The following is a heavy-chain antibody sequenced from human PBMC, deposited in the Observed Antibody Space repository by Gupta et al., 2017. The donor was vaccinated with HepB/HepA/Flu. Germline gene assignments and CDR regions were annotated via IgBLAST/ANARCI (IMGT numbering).Heavy chain of an antibody. CDR2: INHSGST. Sequence: QVQLQQWGAGLLKPSETLSLTCAVYGGSFSGYYWSWIRQPPGKGLEWIGEINHSGSTNYNPSLKSQVTISVDTSKNQFSLKLSSVTAADTAVYYCARGGNIAAAGIGIDYWGQGTLVTVSS. V-gene: IGHV4-34*01. CDR3: ARGGNIAAAGIGIDY. J-gene: IGHJ4*02. CDR1: GGSFSGYY. D-gene: IGHD6-13*01.